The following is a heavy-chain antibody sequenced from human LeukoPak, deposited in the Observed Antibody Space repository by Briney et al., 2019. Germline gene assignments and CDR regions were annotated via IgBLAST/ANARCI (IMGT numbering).Heavy chain of an antibody. V-gene: IGHV3-30*02. CDR1: GFTFSSYA. CDR2: IRYDGINK. J-gene: IGHJ4*02. Sequence: GGSLRLSCAASGFTFSSYAMHWVRQAPGKGLEWVAFIRYDGINKYYADSVKGRFTISRDNSKNTLYLQMNSLRAEDTAVYYCGKDLMSSSWYADYWGQGTLVTVSS. D-gene: IGHD6-13*01. CDR3: GKDLMSSSWYADY.